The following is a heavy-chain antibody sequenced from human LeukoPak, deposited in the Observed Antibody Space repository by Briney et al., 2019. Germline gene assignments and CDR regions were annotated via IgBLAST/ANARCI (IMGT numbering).Heavy chain of an antibody. CDR1: GFTFSSYA. CDR2: ISYDGSNK. D-gene: IGHD1-26*01. V-gene: IGHV3-30-3*01. CDR3: ASPSKPHLGWDGMDV. J-gene: IGHJ6*02. Sequence: PGGSLRLSCAASGFTFSSYAMHWVRQAPGKGLEWVAVISYDGSNKYYADSVKGRFTISRDNSKNTLYLQMNSLRAEDTAVYYCASPSKPHLGWDGMDVWGQGTTVTVSS.